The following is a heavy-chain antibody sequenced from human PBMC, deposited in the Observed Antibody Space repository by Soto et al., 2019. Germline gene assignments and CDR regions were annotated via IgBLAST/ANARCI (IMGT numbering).Heavy chain of an antibody. CDR2: IIPMLGTT. D-gene: IGHD3-3*01. CDR1: GDTFSNYG. J-gene: IGHJ5*02. V-gene: IGHV1-69*06. CDR3: ARIYGVVTAAHFQP. Sequence: QVLLVQSGAEVTKPGSSVKVSCKTSGDTFSNYGLSWLRQAPGQGPEWMGGIIPMLGTTKYAQKFQGRITITADKFTSTSYMELRSLTSEDTAVYFCARIYGVVTAAHFQPWGQGTRVTV.